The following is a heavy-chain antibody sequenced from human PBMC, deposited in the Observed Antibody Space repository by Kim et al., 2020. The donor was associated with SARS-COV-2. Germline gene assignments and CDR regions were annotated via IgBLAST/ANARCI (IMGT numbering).Heavy chain of an antibody. J-gene: IGHJ6*02. V-gene: IGHV4-39*07. CDR1: GGSISSTNYY. CDR3: ARVFSGMDV. Sequence: SETLSLTCPVSGGSISSTNYYWGWIRQPPGKGLEWIGSIYFSGSTYYNPSLKSRVTISVDTSKNQFSLKLNSVTAADTAVYYCARVFSGMDVWGQGTTVTVSS. D-gene: IGHD3-10*02. CDR2: IYFSGST.